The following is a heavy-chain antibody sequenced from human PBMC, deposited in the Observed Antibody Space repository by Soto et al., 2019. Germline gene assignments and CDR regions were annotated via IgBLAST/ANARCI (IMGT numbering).Heavy chain of an antibody. CDR1: GGSISSYY. V-gene: IGHV4-59*01. Sequence: QVQLQESGPGLVKPSETLSLTCTVSGGSISSYYWSWIRQPPGKGLEWIGYIYYSGSTNYNPSLMSRVTISVDTSKNQFSLKLSSVTAADTAVYYCARDRPFSTSRAGMDVWGQGTTVTVSS. CDR3: ARDRPFSTSRAGMDV. J-gene: IGHJ6*02. D-gene: IGHD2-2*01. CDR2: IYYSGST.